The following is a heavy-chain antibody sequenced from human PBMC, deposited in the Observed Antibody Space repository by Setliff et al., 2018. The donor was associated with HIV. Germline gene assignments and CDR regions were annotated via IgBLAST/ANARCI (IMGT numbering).Heavy chain of an antibody. CDR1: GGSISSYY. CDR2: IYYSGST. Sequence: PSETLSLTCTVSGGSISSYYWSWLRQPPGKGLEWIGYIYYSGSTTYNPSLKSRVAISVDTSKNQFSLRLTSVTAADTAVYYCARDYAGCFDYWGQGTLVTVS. J-gene: IGHJ4*02. D-gene: IGHD4-17*01. V-gene: IGHV4-59*01. CDR3: ARDYAGCFDY.